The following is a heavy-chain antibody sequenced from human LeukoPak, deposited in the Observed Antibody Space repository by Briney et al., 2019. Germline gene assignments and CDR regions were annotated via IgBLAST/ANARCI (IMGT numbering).Heavy chain of an antibody. CDR2: ISYDGSNK. Sequence: GGSLRLSCAASGLTFSSYAMHWVRQAPGKGLEWVAVISYDGSNKYYADSVKGRFTISRDISKNTLYLQMNSLRAEDTAVYYCAAARYSGSYRLGYWGQGTLVTVSS. D-gene: IGHD1-26*01. V-gene: IGHV3-30-3*01. CDR1: GLTFSSYA. CDR3: AAARYSGSYRLGY. J-gene: IGHJ4*02.